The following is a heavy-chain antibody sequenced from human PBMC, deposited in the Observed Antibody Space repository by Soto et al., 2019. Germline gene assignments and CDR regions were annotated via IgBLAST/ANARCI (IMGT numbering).Heavy chain of an antibody. V-gene: IGHV3-74*01. J-gene: IGHJ4*02. D-gene: IGHD6-19*01. CDR1: GFTLSIYW. Sequence: GSLRLSCAASGFTLSIYWMHWVRQAPGKGLEWVSRIDRYGSSTTYADSVKGRFTISRDSAKNTLYLQMNSLRVEDTAVYYCARDPAPIGWYDYWGQGTLVTVSS. CDR3: ARDPAPIGWYDY. CDR2: IDRYGSST.